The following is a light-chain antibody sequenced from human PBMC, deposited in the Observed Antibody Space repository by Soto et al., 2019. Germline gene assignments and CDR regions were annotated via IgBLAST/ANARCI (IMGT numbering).Light chain of an antibody. CDR1: QGISSY. V-gene: IGKV1-8*01. Sequence: AIRMTQSPSSFSASTGDRVTITCRASQGISSYLAWYQQKPGKAPKLLIYAASTLQSGVPSRFSGSGSGTDFTLTISCLQSEDFATYYCHQYYSYPRTFGQGTKVDI. J-gene: IGKJ1*01. CDR3: HQYYSYPRT. CDR2: AAS.